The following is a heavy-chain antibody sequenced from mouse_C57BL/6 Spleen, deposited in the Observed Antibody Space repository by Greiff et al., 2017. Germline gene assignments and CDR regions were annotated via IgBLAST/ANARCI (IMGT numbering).Heavy chain of an antibody. CDR3: ARLYYSNYYYAMDY. CDR1: GYTFTSYW. Sequence: VQLQESGAELVKPGASVKLSCKASGYTFTSYWMHWVKQRPGQGLEWIGMIHPNSGSTNYNEKFKGKATLTVDKSSSTAYMQLSSLTSEDSAVYYCARLYYSNYYYAMDYWGQGTSVTVSS. V-gene: IGHV1-64*01. J-gene: IGHJ4*01. D-gene: IGHD2-5*01. CDR2: IHPNSGST.